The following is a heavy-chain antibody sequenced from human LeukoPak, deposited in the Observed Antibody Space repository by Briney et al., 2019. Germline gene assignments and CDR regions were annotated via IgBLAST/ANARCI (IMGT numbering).Heavy chain of an antibody. D-gene: IGHD3-22*01. V-gene: IGHV3-15*01. CDR2: IKSKTDGGTT. CDR3: TTLTSYDSSSFDY. J-gene: IGHJ4*02. CDR1: AFTFSNAW. Sequence: PGGSLRLSCAASAFTFSNAWMSWVRQAPGKGLEWVGRIKSKTDGGTTDYAAPVKGRFTISRDDSKNTLYLQINSLKTEDTAVYYCTTLTSYDSSSFDYWGQGTLVTVSS.